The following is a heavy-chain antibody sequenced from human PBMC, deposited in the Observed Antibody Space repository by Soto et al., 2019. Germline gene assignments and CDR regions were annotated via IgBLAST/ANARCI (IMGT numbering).Heavy chain of an antibody. CDR2: ISYDGSNK. D-gene: IGHD3-22*01. CDR3: AKGRTVPRSSGYYASPNDY. CDR1: GFTFRAYG. V-gene: IGHV3-30*18. Sequence: GGSLRLSCAASGFTFRAYGMHWVRQAPGKGLEWVAVISYDGSNKYYADSVKGRFTISRDNSKNTLYLQMNSLRAEDTAVYYCAKGRTVPRSSGYYASPNDYWGQGTLVTVSS. J-gene: IGHJ4*02.